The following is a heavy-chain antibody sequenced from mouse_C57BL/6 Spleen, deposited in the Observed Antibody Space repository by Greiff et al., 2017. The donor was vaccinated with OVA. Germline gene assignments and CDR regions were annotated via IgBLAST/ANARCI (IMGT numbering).Heavy chain of an antibody. Sequence: QVQLQQSGAELARPGASVKMSCKASGYTFTSYTMHWVKQRPGQGLEWIGYINPSSGYTKYNQKFKDKATLTADKSSSTAYLQLSSLTSEDSAVYYCARGDGNYVRPDYWGQGTTLTVSS. CDR1: GYTFTSYT. CDR2: INPSSGYT. J-gene: IGHJ2*01. V-gene: IGHV1-4*01. CDR3: ARGDGNYVRPDY. D-gene: IGHD2-1*01.